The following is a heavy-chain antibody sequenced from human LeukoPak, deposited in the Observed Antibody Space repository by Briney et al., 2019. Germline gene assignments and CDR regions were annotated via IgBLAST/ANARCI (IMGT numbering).Heavy chain of an antibody. CDR2: IYYSGST. V-gene: IGHV4-59*08. J-gene: IGHJ4*02. Sequence: SETLSLTCTVSGGSISNYYWSWIRQPPGKGLEWIGYIYYSGSTNYNPSLKSRVTISVDTSKNQFSLKLSSVTAADTAVYYCARGSYGSGSYYNQAADYWGQGTLVTVSS. D-gene: IGHD3-10*01. CDR3: ARGSYGSGSYYNQAADY. CDR1: GGSISNYY.